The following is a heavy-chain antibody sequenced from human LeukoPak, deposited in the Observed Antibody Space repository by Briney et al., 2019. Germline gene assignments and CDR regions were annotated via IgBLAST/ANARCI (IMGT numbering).Heavy chain of an antibody. CDR1: GFTFSSYW. Sequence: GGSLRLSCPASGFTFSSYWMHWVRQAPGKGLVWVSRINSDGSSTSYADSVKGRFTTSKDNAKNTLNLQMNSLRAEDTAVYYCARDGEGAAAAYFQHWGQGTLVTVSS. CDR2: INSDGSST. V-gene: IGHV3-74*01. D-gene: IGHD6-13*01. CDR3: ARDGEGAAAAYFQH. J-gene: IGHJ1*01.